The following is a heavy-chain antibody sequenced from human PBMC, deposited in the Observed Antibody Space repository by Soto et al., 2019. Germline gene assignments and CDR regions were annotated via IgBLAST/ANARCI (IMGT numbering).Heavy chain of an antibody. J-gene: IGHJ4*02. CDR1: GGSIDRSNYY. Sequence: SETLSLTCNVSGGSIDRSNYYWDWLRQPPGKGLEWIGTTYYNGNAYYNPSLKSRVSMSVDTSKNQFSLKLVSVTAADTAVYYCARHFDAVVRKGWGYWGQGTLVTVSS. CDR3: ARHFDAVVRKGWGY. D-gene: IGHD3-9*01. CDR2: TYYNGNA. V-gene: IGHV4-39*01.